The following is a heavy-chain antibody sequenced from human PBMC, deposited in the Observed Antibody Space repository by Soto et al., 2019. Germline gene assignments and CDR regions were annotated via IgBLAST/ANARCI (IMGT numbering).Heavy chain of an antibody. Sequence: GSLRLSCAASGFTFSSYAMSWVRQAPGKGLEWVSAISGSGGSTYYADSVKGQFTISRDNSKNTLYLQMNSLRAEDTAVYYCAEGVALRFLDSYYFDYWGQGTRVTVS. CDR3: AEGVALRFLDSYYFDY. CDR1: GFTFSSYA. V-gene: IGHV3-23*01. J-gene: IGHJ4*02. CDR2: ISGSGGST. D-gene: IGHD3-3*01.